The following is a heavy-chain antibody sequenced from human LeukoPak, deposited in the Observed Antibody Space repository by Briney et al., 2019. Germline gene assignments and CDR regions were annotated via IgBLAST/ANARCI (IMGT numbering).Heavy chain of an antibody. J-gene: IGHJ5*02. CDR2: ISGSGGST. Sequence: GGSLRLSCAASGFTFSSYAMSWVRQAPGKGPEWVSAISGSGGSTYYADSVKGRFTISRDNSKNTLYLQMNSLRAEDTAVYYCAKDRPYYYDSSGYLNWFDPWGQGTLVTVSS. CDR1: GFTFSSYA. CDR3: AKDRPYYYDSSGYLNWFDP. V-gene: IGHV3-23*01. D-gene: IGHD3-22*01.